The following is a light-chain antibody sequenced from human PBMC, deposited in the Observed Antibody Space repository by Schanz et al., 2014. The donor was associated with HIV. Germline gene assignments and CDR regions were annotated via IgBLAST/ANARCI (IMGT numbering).Light chain of an antibody. CDR2: WAS. CDR3: QQYYRTPWT. J-gene: IGKJ1*01. V-gene: IGKV4-1*01. Sequence: DIVMTQSPDSLAVSLGERATINCKSSRSILSRSNNKNYLAWYQQRPGQPPKLLIYWASTRESGVPDRFSGSGSGTDFTLTISSLQAEDVAVYYCQQYYRTPWTFGQGTKVEIK. CDR1: RSILSRSNNKNY.